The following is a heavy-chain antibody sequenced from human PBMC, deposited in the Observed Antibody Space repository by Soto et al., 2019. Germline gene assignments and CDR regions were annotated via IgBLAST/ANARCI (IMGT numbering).Heavy chain of an antibody. D-gene: IGHD3-10*01. V-gene: IGHV1-69*01. CDR2: IILVFGTT. Sequence: QVQLVQSAAEVKKPGSSVKVSCKASGGTFDSHSISWVRQAPGQGLEWMGGIILVFGTTNYAQRFQGRVTITADESTSKAYMELSSLRAEDTTVYYCAREGGDLLSHFDSWGQGTRVIVSS. J-gene: IGHJ4*02. CDR1: GGTFDSHS. CDR3: AREGGDLLSHFDS.